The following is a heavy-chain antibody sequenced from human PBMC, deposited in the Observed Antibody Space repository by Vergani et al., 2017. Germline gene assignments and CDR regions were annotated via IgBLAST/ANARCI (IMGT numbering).Heavy chain of an antibody. D-gene: IGHD3-10*01. V-gene: IGHV4-34*01. CDR2: INHSGST. CDR3: SSSGNMVRGVIPYYYDGMDV. Sequence: QVQLQQWGAGLLKPSETLSLTCAVYGGSFSGYYWSWIRQPPGKGLEWIGEINHSGSTNYNPSLKSRVTISVDTSNNQFSLNLSSVTAADTAVYYCSSSGNMVRGVIPYYYDGMDVWGQGTTVTVSS. CDR1: GGSFSGYY. J-gene: IGHJ6*02.